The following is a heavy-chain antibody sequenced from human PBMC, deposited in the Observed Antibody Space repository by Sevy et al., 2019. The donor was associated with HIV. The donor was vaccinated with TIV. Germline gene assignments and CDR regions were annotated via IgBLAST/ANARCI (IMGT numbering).Heavy chain of an antibody. J-gene: IGHJ3*02. V-gene: IGHV3-11*01. CDR3: ARDGEATIFGVLRDTFDI. D-gene: IGHD3-3*01. CDR1: GFTFSDYY. CDR2: ISSSGSTI. Sequence: GGSLRLSCAASGFTFSDYYMSWIRQAPGKGLEWVSYISSSGSTIYYADSVKGRFTISRDNAKNSLYLQMNSLRAEDTAVYYCARDGEATIFGVLRDTFDIRGQGTMVTVSS.